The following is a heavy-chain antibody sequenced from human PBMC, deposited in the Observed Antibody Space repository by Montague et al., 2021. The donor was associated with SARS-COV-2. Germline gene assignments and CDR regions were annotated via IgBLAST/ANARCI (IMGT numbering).Heavy chain of an antibody. CDR2: INQGGAP. Sequence: SETLSLTCAVFRGSFSNYYWTWIRQSPGRGLEWISEINQGGAPNXTPSLKSRVTISLDTSKKQISLKLNSVTVADTAVFFCARGRPVQGSFRHFDSISSGALDIWAQGSLVIVSS. J-gene: IGHJ3*02. D-gene: IGHD3-9*01. CDR3: ARGRPVQGSFRHFDSISSGALDI. CDR1: RGSFSNYY. V-gene: IGHV4-34*01.